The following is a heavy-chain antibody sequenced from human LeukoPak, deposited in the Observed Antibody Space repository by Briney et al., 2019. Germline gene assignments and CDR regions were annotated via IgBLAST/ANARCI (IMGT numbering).Heavy chain of an antibody. CDR2: IIPIFGTA. CDR1: GGTFSSYA. J-gene: IGHJ5*02. Sequence: SVKVSCKASGGTFSSYAISWVRQAPGQGLEWMGGIIPIFGTANYAQKFQGRVTITTDESTSTAYMELSSLRSEDTAVYYCARDRPPNCSGGSCYSGFDPWGQGTLVTVSS. CDR3: ARDRPPNCSGGSCYSGFDP. D-gene: IGHD2-15*01. V-gene: IGHV1-69*05.